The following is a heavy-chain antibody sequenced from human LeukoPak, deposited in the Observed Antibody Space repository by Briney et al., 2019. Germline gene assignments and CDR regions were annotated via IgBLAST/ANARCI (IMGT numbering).Heavy chain of an antibody. J-gene: IGHJ3*02. CDR2: ISGSAPRT. D-gene: IGHD1-7*01. CDR3: SKGSREGELLHAFDI. V-gene: IGHV3-23*01. Sequence: PGRSLRLSCAASGSRFSNYGMTWVRQAPGKGMESVSAISGSAPRTDYADSVKGRFTMSRDNGKDTLYMELGSLRVDDTAIYYCSKGSREGELLHAFDIWGQGTMVTVSS. CDR1: GSRFSNYG.